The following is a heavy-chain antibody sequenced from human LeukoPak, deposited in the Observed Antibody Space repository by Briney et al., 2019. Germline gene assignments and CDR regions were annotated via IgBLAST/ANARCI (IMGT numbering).Heavy chain of an antibody. D-gene: IGHD3-22*01. CDR3: ARDVYYDSSAQEWFDS. CDR1: GFTFSSYS. J-gene: IGHJ5*01. V-gene: IGHV3-21*01. CDR2: ISSSSSYI. Sequence: GGSLRLSCAASGFTFSSYSMNWVRQAPGKGLEWVSSISSSSSYIYYADSVKGRFTISRDNAKNSLYLQMNSLRAEDTAVYYCARDVYYDSSAQEWFDSWGQGTLVTVSS.